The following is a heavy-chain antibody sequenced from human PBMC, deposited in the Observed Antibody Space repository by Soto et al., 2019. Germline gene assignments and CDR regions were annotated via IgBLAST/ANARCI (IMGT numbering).Heavy chain of an antibody. CDR1: GGSISSSSYY. CDR3: ARTYCSSTSCYDAFDI. Sequence: PSETLSLTCTVSGGSISSSSYYWGWIRQPPGKGLEWIGSIYYSGSTYYNPSLKSRVTISVDTSKNQFSLKLSSVTAADTAVYYCARTYCSSTSCYDAFDIWGQGTMVTVS. J-gene: IGHJ3*02. D-gene: IGHD2-2*01. V-gene: IGHV4-39*07. CDR2: IYYSGST.